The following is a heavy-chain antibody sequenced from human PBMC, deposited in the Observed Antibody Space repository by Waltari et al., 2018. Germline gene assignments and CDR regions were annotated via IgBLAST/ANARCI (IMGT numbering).Heavy chain of an antibody. CDR3: ARTTVTPDYYYYYYMDV. Sequence: QVQLQESGPGLVKPSETLSLTCAVSGYSISSGYYWGWIRQPPGKGLEWIGSIYHSGSNYYNPSLKSRVTISVDTSKNQFSLKRSSVTAADTAVYYCARTTVTPDYYYYYYMDVWGKGTTVTVSS. V-gene: IGHV4-38-2*01. J-gene: IGHJ6*03. D-gene: IGHD4-17*01. CDR2: IYHSGSN. CDR1: GYSISSGYY.